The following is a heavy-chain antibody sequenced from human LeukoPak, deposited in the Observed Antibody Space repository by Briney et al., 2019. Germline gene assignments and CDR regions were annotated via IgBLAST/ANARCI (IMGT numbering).Heavy chain of an antibody. CDR3: ARDRGGTDDFWSGYYTGYFDY. Sequence: QPGGSLRLSCAASGFTFSNYNMNWVRQAPGKGLEWVSYISSSSSTIYYADSVKGRFTISRDNAKNSLYLQMNSLRVEDTAVFYCARDRGGTDDFWSGYYTGYFDYWGQGTLVTVSS. J-gene: IGHJ4*02. CDR1: GFTFSNYN. D-gene: IGHD3-3*01. CDR2: ISSSSSTI. V-gene: IGHV3-48*01.